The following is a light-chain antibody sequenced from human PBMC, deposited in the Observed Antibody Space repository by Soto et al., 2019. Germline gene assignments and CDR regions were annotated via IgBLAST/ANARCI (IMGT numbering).Light chain of an antibody. CDR1: QSLLHSNGYNY. J-gene: IGKJ1*01. CDR2: LGS. CDR3: MEDLQAPWT. V-gene: IGKV2-28*01. Sequence: DIVMTQSPLSLPVTPGEPASISCRSSQSLLHSNGYNYLDWYLQKPGQSPQLLFYLGSNRDYWAPDTFTGLGSCRNCTRKISRVEAKDVGVYYCMEDLQAPWTFGQGNKVEIQ.